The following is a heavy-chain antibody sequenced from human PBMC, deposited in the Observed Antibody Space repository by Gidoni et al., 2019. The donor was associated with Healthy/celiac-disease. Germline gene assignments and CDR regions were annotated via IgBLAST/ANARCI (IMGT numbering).Heavy chain of an antibody. CDR1: GFTFADYG. CDR2: IKWKVGST. J-gene: IGHJ3*02. Sequence: EVQLVESGGGVVRPGGSLRLSCAASGFTFADYGRSWVRQAPGKGLEWVSGIKWKVGSTGYADSVKGRFTISRDNAKNSLYLQMNSLRAEDTALYYCERVGYRHICDAFDIWGQGTMVTVSS. CDR3: ERVGYRHICDAFDI. D-gene: IGHD5-12*01. V-gene: IGHV3-20*04.